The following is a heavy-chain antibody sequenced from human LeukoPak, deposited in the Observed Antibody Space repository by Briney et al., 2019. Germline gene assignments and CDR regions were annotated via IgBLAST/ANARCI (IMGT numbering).Heavy chain of an antibody. CDR3: AREGYYYDSSGYYYAFDI. V-gene: IGHV3-30*04. CDR2: ISYDGSNK. CDR1: GFTFSSYA. D-gene: IGHD3-22*01. J-gene: IGHJ3*02. Sequence: GGSLRLSCAASGFTFSSYAMHWVRQAPGKGLEWVAVISYDGSNKYYADSVKGRFTISRDNSKNTLYLQMNSLRAEDTAVYYCAREGYYYDSSGYYYAFDIWGQGTMVTLS.